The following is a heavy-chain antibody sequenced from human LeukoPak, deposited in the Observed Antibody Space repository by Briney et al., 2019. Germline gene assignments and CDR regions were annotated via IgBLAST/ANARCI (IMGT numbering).Heavy chain of an antibody. Sequence: GGSLRLSCAASGFTFSSYWMSWVRQAPGKGLEWVANIKQDGSEKYYVDSVKGRFTISRDNAKNSLYLQMNSLRAEDTAVYYCAKDPRYYGSGSYTPDYWGQGTLVTVSS. V-gene: IGHV3-7*01. CDR2: IKQDGSEK. J-gene: IGHJ4*02. CDR1: GFTFSSYW. CDR3: AKDPRYYGSGSYTPDY. D-gene: IGHD3-10*01.